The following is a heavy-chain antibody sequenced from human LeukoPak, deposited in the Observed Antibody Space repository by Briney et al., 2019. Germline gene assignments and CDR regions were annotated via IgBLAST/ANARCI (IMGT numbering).Heavy chain of an antibody. D-gene: IGHD6-13*01. J-gene: IGHJ3*02. V-gene: IGHV3-7*01. Sequence: PGGSLTLSCAASGFTFSTYWMIWVRQAPGKGLEWVANINQDGRKKYYMDSVKGRFTTSRDNAKNSLYLQINTLRGEDTAVYFCARVGIAAALDSFDIWGQGTMVTVSS. CDR3: ARVGIAAALDSFDI. CDR2: INQDGRKK. CDR1: GFTFSTYW.